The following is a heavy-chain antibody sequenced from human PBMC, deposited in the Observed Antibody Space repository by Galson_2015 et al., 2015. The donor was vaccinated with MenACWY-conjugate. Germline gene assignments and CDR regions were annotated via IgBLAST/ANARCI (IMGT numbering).Heavy chain of an antibody. CDR3: AKDAGIHPPPADY. Sequence: SLRLSCAASGFTFRNYAIHWVRQAPGKGLEWVAFIRNDGGVKYYVDSVKGRFTISRDNSKNTLYLQMNSLSPEDTAIYYCAKDAGIHPPPADYWGQGTLVTVSS. D-gene: IGHD2/OR15-2a*01. V-gene: IGHV3-30*02. CDR2: IRNDGGVK. CDR1: GFTFRNYA. J-gene: IGHJ4*02.